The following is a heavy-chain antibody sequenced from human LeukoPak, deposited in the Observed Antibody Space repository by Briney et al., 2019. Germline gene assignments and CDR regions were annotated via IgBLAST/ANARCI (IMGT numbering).Heavy chain of an antibody. D-gene: IGHD6-13*01. V-gene: IGHV4-34*01. CDR3: ARDRGAPARTGEYYFDY. Sequence: SETLSLTCAVYGGSFSGYNWSWIRQPPGKGREGSGEINHSGSTNYNPSLKRGVTISVDTSKNQFSLKLSSVTAADTAVYYCARDRGAPARTGEYYFDYWGQGTLVTVSS. J-gene: IGHJ4*02. CDR2: INHSGST. CDR1: GGSFSGYN.